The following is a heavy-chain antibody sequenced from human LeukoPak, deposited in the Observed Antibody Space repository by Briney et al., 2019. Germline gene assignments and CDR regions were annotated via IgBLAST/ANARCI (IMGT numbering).Heavy chain of an antibody. D-gene: IGHD3-9*01. CDR1: GGSFSGYY. J-gene: IGHJ4*02. V-gene: IGHV4-34*01. CDR2: INHSGST. Sequence: PSQTLSLTCAVYGGSFSGYYWSWIRQPPGKGLEWIGEINHSGSTNYNPSLKSRVTISVDTSKNQFSLKLSSVTAADTAVYYCARGLGLILTGPSRPSYYFDYWGQGTLVTVSS. CDR3: ARGLGLILTGPSRPSYYFDY.